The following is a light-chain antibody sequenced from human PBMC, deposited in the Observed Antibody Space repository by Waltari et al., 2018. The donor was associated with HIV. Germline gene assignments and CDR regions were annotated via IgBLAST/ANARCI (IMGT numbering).Light chain of an antibody. CDR1: QGISRY. Sequence: DIQLTQSPSFLSASVGDSVTITCRPSQGISRYLAWYQQKPGKAPKLLIYAASTSQSGVPSRFSGSGSGTEFTLTISSLQPEDFATYYCQQLNRYPLTFGPGTKVDIK. CDR2: AAS. CDR3: QQLNRYPLT. V-gene: IGKV1-9*01. J-gene: IGKJ3*01.